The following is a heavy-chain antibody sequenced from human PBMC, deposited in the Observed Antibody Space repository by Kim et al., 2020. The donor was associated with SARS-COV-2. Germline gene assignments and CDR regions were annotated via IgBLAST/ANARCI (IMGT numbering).Heavy chain of an antibody. CDR1: GFTFDNHA. CDR3: AKEAVRYFDL. J-gene: IGHJ2*01. CDR2: ITWNSVST. Sequence: GGSLRLSCVASGFTFDNHAMHWVRQVPGKGLEWVPGITWNSVSTDYADSVRGRFTISRDNVKNSLYLQMNSLSADDTAIYYCAKEAVRYFDLWGRGTLVAVS. V-gene: IGHV3-9*01.